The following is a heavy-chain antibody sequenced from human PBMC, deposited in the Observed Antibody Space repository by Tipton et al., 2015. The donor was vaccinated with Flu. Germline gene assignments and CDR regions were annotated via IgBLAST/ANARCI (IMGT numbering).Heavy chain of an antibody. J-gene: IGHJ4*02. CDR1: GDSIRSSYY. CDR2: IHRSGSA. Sequence: TLSLTCSVSGDSIRSSYYWGWVRQPPGQGLEWLGNIHRSGSAKYNPSLKSRVAISLDTFKNQFSLKLTSVTAADTAVYYCATTTYFYGSGSHDYWGQGTLVTVSS. V-gene: IGHV4-38-2*01. CDR3: ATTTYFYGSGSHDY. D-gene: IGHD3-10*01.